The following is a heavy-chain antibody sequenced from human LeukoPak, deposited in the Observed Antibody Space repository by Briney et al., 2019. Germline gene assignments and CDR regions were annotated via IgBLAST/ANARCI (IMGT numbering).Heavy chain of an antibody. CDR2: ISGSGVGT. CDR1: GFTFSNYA. J-gene: IGHJ4*02. Sequence: GGSLRLSCAASGFTFSNYAMSWVRQAPGKGLEWVSAISGSGVGTYYADSVKGRFTISRDNSKNTLYLQMSSLRVEDTALYYCARDVGFDYWGQGALVTVSS. CDR3: ARDVGFDY. V-gene: IGHV3-23*01.